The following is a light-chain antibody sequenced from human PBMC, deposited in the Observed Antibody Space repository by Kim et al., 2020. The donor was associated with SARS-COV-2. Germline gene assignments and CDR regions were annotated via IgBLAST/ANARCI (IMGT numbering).Light chain of an antibody. J-gene: IGKJ4*01. CDR1: QSITGR. CDR2: KVS. V-gene: IGKV1-5*03. Sequence: DIQMTQSPSTLYVSVGDRVTITCRASQSITGRLAWYQQKPGKAPKLLIYKVSNLQSGVPSRFSGSGSGTEFTLTISSLHPDDFATYYCQQYQSYPLTFGGGTKVDIK. CDR3: QQYQSYPLT.